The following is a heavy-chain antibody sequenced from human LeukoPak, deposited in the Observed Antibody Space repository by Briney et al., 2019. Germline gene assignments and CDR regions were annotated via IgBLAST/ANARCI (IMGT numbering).Heavy chain of an antibody. CDR3: ARHGKLSASRNWFGP. CDR1: GYSFTSYW. Sequence: GESLKISCKASGYSFTSYWIAWVRQMPGKGLEWMGVIYPDDFDTRYSPSFQGQVTISADKSISTAFLQWSSLKASDTAIYYCARHGKLSASRNWFGPWGQGTLVTVSS. CDR2: IYPDDFDT. J-gene: IGHJ5*02. D-gene: IGHD1-26*01. V-gene: IGHV5-51*01.